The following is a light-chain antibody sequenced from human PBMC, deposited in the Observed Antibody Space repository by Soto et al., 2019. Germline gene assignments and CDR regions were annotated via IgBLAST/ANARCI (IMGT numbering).Light chain of an antibody. CDR2: EVS. Sequence: QSALTQPASVSGSPGQLITISCTGTSNDVGAYNFVSWYQQHPGKAPKLLIYEVSNRPSEISDRFSGSKSGNTASLTISGLQTEDEADYYCNSYTSSITPCVFGTGTKVTV. V-gene: IGLV2-14*01. CDR1: SNDVGAYNF. CDR3: NSYTSSITPCV. J-gene: IGLJ1*01.